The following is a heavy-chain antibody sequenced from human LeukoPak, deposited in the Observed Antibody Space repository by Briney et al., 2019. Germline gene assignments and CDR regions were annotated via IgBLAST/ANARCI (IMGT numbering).Heavy chain of an antibody. CDR2: MYYSGST. CDR3: ARGNVSRRDTFDI. D-gene: IGHD5/OR15-5a*01. CDR1: GGSLTTYY. J-gene: IGHJ3*02. V-gene: IGHV4-59*01. Sequence: SETLSLTCTVSGGSLTTYYWSWIRQPPGKGLEWIGYMYYSGSTNYNPSLKSRVTISVDTSKNQFSLKMSSVTAADTAVYYCARGNVSRRDTFDIWGQGTMVTVSS.